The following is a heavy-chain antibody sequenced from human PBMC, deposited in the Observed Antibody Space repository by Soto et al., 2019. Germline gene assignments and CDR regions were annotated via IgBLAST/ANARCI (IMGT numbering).Heavy chain of an antibody. V-gene: IGHV4-34*01. CDR2: INHSGST. J-gene: IGHJ2*01. CDR3: ARANLLTGFYVVYFDV. Sequence: QVQLHQWGAGLLKPSETLSLTCAVSGGSFSGYYWSWIRQSPGKGLEWIGEINHSGSTKHNPSLQIRVTISVDTSKNQFSLKLNSVTAADTAVYYCARANLLTGFYVVYFDVWGRGILVTVSS. D-gene: IGHD3-9*01. CDR1: GGSFSGYY.